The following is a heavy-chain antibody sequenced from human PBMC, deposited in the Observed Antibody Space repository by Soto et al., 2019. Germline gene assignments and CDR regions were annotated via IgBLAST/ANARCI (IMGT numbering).Heavy chain of an antibody. J-gene: IGHJ4*02. D-gene: IGHD6-19*01. Sequence: QVQLVQSGAEVKKPGASVKVSCRASGYTFTSSGISWVRQAPGQGLEWMGWISVHNGNTNYAQKLQGRVTMTTDTSTSTAYMELKSLRSDDTAVYYCARDSDSSGWSPCDHWGQGTLVPVSS. V-gene: IGHV1-18*01. CDR2: ISVHNGNT. CDR1: GYTFTSSG. CDR3: ARDSDSSGWSPCDH.